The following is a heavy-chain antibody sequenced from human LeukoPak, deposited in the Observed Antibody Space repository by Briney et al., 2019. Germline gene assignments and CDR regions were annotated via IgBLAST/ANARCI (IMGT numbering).Heavy chain of an antibody. Sequence: SETLSLTCTVSGGSISSYYWSWIRQPPGKGLEWIGYIYYSRSTNYNPSLKSRVTISVDTSKNQFSLKLSSVTAADTAVYYCAKKKVVGYVDTAMVGRLRGVSPFDYWGQGTLVTVSS. CDR2: IYYSRST. J-gene: IGHJ4*02. CDR3: AKKKVVGYVDTAMVGRLRGVSPFDY. D-gene: IGHD5-18*01. V-gene: IGHV4-59*01. CDR1: GGSISSYY.